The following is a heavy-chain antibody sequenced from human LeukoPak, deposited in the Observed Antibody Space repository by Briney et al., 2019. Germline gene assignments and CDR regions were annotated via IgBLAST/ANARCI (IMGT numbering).Heavy chain of an antibody. D-gene: IGHD5-18*01. CDR2: ISGSGVNT. Sequence: PGGSLRLSCAASGFIFKTYAMSWVRQAPGKGLEWVSGISGSGVNTFYADSVKGRFTISSDDSRNTVSLQMNSLRAEDTAVYYCAKGYTYGSDWGQGTLVTVSS. V-gene: IGHV3-23*01. CDR1: GFIFKTYA. J-gene: IGHJ4*02. CDR3: AKGYTYGSD.